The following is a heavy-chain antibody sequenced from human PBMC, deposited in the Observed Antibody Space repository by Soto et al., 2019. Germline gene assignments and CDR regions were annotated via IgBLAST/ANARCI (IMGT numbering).Heavy chain of an antibody. CDR3: VRRQGGNLDNYYNTEV. CDR2: IIPLFVTP. J-gene: IGHJ6*02. V-gene: IGHV1-69*18. CDR1: GGIFRTYS. Sequence: QVHLVQSGAEVKRPGSSVKVSCKASGGIFRTYSIYWVRQAPGQGLEWMGSIIPLFVTPNYAQKVQGRVIISADEATSTAYVEVTSLRSEDTAMYLCVRRQGGNLDNYYNTEVWGQGTTVTVSS. D-gene: IGHD4-4*01.